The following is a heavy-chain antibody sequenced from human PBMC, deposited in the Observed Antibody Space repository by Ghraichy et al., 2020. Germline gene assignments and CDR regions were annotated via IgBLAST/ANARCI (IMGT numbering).Heavy chain of an antibody. V-gene: IGHV4-61*02. CDR1: GGSISSGSYY. CDR2: IYSTGSP. Sequence: SETLSLTCTVSGGSISSGSYYWTWIRQPAGKGLEWIGRIYSTGSPDYNPSLKSRLTMSVDTSKNQFSLKLSSVTAADTAVYYCARGRRDSGDWGYYFQDWGQGTLVTVSS. J-gene: IGHJ4*02. CDR3: ARGRRDSGDWGYYFQD. D-gene: IGHD2-21*01.